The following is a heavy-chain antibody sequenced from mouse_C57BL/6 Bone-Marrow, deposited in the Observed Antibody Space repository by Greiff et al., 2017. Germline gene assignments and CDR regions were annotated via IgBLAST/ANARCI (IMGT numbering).Heavy chain of an antibody. J-gene: IGHJ4*01. CDR2: IYPKSGNT. D-gene: IGHD1-1*01. CDR1: GYTFTSYG. CDR3: ASSDYYGISYGAMDY. V-gene: IGHV1-81*01. Sequence: QVQLQQSGAELARPGASVKLSCKASGYTFTSYGISWVKQRTGQGLEWIGEIYPKSGNTYYHEKFKGKATMTADKSSSTAYLELRSLTSEDSACYFGASSDYYGISYGAMDYWGQGTSVTVSS.